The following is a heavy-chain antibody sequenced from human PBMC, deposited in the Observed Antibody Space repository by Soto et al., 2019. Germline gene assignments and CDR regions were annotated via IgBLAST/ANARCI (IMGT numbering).Heavy chain of an antibody. Sequence: EVQLVESGGDLVQPGGSLRLSCAASGFTVSSNFMSWVRQAPGKGLEWVSVIYSGGTTYYADSAKGRFTISRHNSKNTLYLQMNSLRPEDTAVYYCARGAGYSSGWYDYWGQGTLVTVSS. CDR3: ARGAGYSSGWYDY. V-gene: IGHV3-53*04. CDR1: GFTVSSNF. D-gene: IGHD6-19*01. CDR2: IYSGGTT. J-gene: IGHJ4*02.